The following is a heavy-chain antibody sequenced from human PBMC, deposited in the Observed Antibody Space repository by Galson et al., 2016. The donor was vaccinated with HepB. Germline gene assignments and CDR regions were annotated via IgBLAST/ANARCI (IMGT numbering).Heavy chain of an antibody. CDR1: GYNFDRYW. CDR2: IYAGDAET. V-gene: IGHV5-51*01. Sequence: QSGAEVKKPGNSLKISCEGIGYNFDRYWNAWVRQKPGGGLEWRGSIYAGDAETTDSPSFQGQVTIPADRSNKTAFLSWSSLKASDSGIYYRAREGIHNHGSDYWGQGTLVTVSS. D-gene: IGHD5-24*01. CDR3: AREGIHNHGSDY. J-gene: IGHJ4*02.